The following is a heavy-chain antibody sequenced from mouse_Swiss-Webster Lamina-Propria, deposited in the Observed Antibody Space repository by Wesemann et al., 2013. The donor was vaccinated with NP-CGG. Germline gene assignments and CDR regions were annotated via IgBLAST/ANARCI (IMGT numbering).Heavy chain of an antibody. CDR1: GFTFSNYW. V-gene: IGHV6-6*02. Sequence: EVKLEESGGGLVQPGGSMKLSCVASGFTFSNYWMNWVRQSPEKGLEWVAEIRLKSNNYATHYAESVKGRFTISRDDSKSSVYLQMNNLRAEDTGIYYCTYRYDGYWGQGTTLTVSS. J-gene: IGHJ2*01. CDR3: TYRYDGY. D-gene: IGHD2-14*01. CDR2: IRLKSNNYAT.